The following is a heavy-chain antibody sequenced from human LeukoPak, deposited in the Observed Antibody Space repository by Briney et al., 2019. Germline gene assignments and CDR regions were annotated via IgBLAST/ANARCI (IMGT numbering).Heavy chain of an antibody. Sequence: GRSLRLSCAASGFTFSIYAMHWLRQATGKGLEWVEVISYDGRKKYSADSVKGRFTISRDNSKNTLCLQMNSLRAEDTAVYYCARSIVVVPAAICWFDPWGQGTLVTVSS. CDR1: GFTFSIYA. J-gene: IGHJ5*02. CDR2: ISYDGRKK. D-gene: IGHD2-2*01. CDR3: ARSIVVVPAAICWFDP. V-gene: IGHV3-30*04.